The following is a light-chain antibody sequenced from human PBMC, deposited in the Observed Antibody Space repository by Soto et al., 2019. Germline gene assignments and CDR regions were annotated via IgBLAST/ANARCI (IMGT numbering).Light chain of an antibody. Sequence: QSALTQPASVSGSPGQSITISCTGTSSDVGGYNYVSWYQQHPGKAPKLMIYEVSNRPSGVSNRFSGSKSGNTASLTISGLQGEDEADYYCSSYTSSSTGVFGTGTKLTVL. CDR2: EVS. CDR1: SSDVGGYNY. CDR3: SSYTSSSTGV. J-gene: IGLJ1*01. V-gene: IGLV2-14*01.